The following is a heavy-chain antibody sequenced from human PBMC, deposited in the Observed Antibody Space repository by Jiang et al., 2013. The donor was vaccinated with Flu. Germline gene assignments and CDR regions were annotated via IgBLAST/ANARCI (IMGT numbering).Heavy chain of an antibody. D-gene: IGHD2-2*01. Sequence: SGAEVKKPGASVKVSCKASGYTFTGYYMHWVRQAPGQGLEWMGWINPNSGGTNYAQKFQGRVTMTRDTSISTAYMELSRLRSDDTAVYYCAREGIVVVPAAMAEWENYYYYGMDVWGQGTTVTVSS. CDR3: AREGIVVVPAAMAEWENYYYYGMDV. J-gene: IGHJ6*02. CDR1: GYTFTGYY. CDR2: INPNSGGT. V-gene: IGHV1-2*02.